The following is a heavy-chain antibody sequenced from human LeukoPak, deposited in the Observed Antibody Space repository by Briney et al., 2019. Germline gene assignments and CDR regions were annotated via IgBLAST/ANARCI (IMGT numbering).Heavy chain of an antibody. V-gene: IGHV1-18*01. J-gene: IGHJ4*02. D-gene: IGHD3-9*01. CDR2: ISAYNGNT. CDR3: ARVPLQYYDILTGYYKPFDY. Sequence: AASVKVSCKASGYTFTSYGISWVRQAPGQGLEWMGWISAYNGNTNYAQKLQGRVTMTTDISTSTAYMELRSLRSDDTAVYYCARVPLQYYDILTGYYKPFDYWGQGTLVTVSS. CDR1: GYTFTSYG.